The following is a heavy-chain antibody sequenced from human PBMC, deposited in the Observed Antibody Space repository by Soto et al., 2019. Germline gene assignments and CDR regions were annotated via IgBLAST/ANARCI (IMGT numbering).Heavy chain of an antibody. Sequence: GASVKVSCKASGGTFSSYAISWVRQAPGQGLEWMGGIIPIFGTANYAQKFQGRVTITADKSTSTAYMELSSLRSEDTAVYYCATDDYYDSSGYYPARVNWFDPWGQGTLVTVSS. V-gene: IGHV1-69*06. J-gene: IGHJ5*02. CDR2: IIPIFGTA. CDR3: ATDDYYDSSGYYPARVNWFDP. CDR1: GGTFSSYA. D-gene: IGHD3-22*01.